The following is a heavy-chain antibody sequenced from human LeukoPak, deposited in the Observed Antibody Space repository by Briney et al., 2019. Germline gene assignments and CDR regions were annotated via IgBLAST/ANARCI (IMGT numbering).Heavy chain of an antibody. V-gene: IGHV1-18*01. CDR1: GYTFTSYG. CDR2: ISAYNGNT. Sequence: ASVKVSCKASGYTFTSYGISWVRQAPGQGLEWMGWISAYNGNTNYAQKLQGRVTMTTDTSTSTAYMELRSLRSDDTAVYYCARDSITMVRGVIWGRSDADYYYYYMDVWGKGTTVTVSS. D-gene: IGHD3-10*01. J-gene: IGHJ6*03. CDR3: ARDSITMVRGVIWGRSDADYYYYYMDV.